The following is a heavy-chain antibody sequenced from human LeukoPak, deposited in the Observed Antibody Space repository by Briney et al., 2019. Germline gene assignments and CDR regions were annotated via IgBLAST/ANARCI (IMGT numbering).Heavy chain of an antibody. D-gene: IGHD2-2*02. Sequence: GGSLRLSCAASGFTFSSYWMSWVRQAPGKGLEWVANIKQDGSEKYYVDSVKGRFTISRDNAKNSLYLQMNSLRAEDTAVYYCARDDCPSSTSCYRSGPNWFDPWGQGTLVTVSS. CDR3: ARDDCPSSTSCYRSGPNWFDP. J-gene: IGHJ5*02. CDR2: IKQDGSEK. CDR1: GFTFSSYW. V-gene: IGHV3-7*01.